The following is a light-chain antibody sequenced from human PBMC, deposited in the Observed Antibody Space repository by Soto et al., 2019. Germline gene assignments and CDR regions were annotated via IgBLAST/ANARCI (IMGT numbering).Light chain of an antibody. J-gene: IGLJ2*01. CDR1: SSDVGGYNY. CDR2: EVS. Sequence: QSVLTQPPSASGSPGQSVTISCTGTSSDVGGYNYVSWYQQHPGKAPKLMIYEVSKRPSGVPGRFSGSKSGNTASLTVSGLQAEDEADYYCSSYAGSNNLVVFGGGTKL. V-gene: IGLV2-8*01. CDR3: SSYAGSNNLVV.